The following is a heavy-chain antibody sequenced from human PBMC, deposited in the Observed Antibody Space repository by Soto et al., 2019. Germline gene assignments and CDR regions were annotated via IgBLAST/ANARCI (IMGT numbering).Heavy chain of an antibody. J-gene: IGHJ4*02. CDR1: DFTFRNYW. D-gene: IGHD3-16*01. CDR3: FGGNGGPQ. Sequence: GGSLRLSCATSDFTFRNYWMNWVRQAPGKGLEWVANIKPDGSATNYVDSVKGRLTISRDNVRNSVSLQMNSLRVEDTAVYFCFGGNGGPQWGQGTLVTVSS. V-gene: IGHV3-7*03. CDR2: IKPDGSAT.